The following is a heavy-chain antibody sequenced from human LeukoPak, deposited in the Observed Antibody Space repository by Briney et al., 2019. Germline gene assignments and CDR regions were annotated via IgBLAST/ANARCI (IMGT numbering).Heavy chain of an antibody. CDR1: GYTFTSYY. J-gene: IGHJ4*02. CDR2: INPSGGST. Sequence: ASVKVSCKASGYTFTSYYMHWVRQAPGQGLEWMGIINPSGGSTSYAQKFQGRVTMTRDMSTGTVYMELSSLRSEDTAVYYCARRGGDSSGYQGYFDYWGQGTLVTVSS. V-gene: IGHV1-46*01. D-gene: IGHD3-22*01. CDR3: ARRGGDSSGYQGYFDY.